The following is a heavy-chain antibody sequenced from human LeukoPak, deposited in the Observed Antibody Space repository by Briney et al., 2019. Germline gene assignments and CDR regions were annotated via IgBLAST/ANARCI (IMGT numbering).Heavy chain of an antibody. D-gene: IGHD2-21*01. J-gene: IGHJ3*02. Sequence: SETLSLTCTVSGASISNYYWSWIRQPPGKGLEWIGYIYYTGRTNFNPSLKSRVTISVDTSKNQFSLKLSSVTAADTAVYYCAVRPEKSVWSNLQKGAFDIWGQGTMVTVSS. CDR1: GASISNYY. V-gene: IGHV4-59*01. CDR3: AVRPEKSVWSNLQKGAFDI. CDR2: IYYTGRT.